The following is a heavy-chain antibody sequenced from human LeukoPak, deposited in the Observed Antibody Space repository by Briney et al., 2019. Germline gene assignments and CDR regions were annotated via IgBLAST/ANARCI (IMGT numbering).Heavy chain of an antibody. CDR1: GFTFSSYG. CDR3: AKAGEDTAMAY. V-gene: IGHV3-30*18. J-gene: IGHJ4*02. D-gene: IGHD5-18*01. CDR2: ISYDGSNK. Sequence: GGSLRLSCAASGFTFSSYGMHGVRQAPGKGLEWVAVISYDGSNKYYADSVKGRFTISRDNSKNTLYLQMNSLRAEDTAVYYCAKAGEDTAMAYGGQGTLVTVSS.